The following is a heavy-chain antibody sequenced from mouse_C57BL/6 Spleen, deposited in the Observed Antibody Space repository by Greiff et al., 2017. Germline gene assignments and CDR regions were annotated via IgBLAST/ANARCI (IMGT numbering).Heavy chain of an antibody. CDR3: VRDATGTTYYAMDY. J-gene: IGHJ4*01. V-gene: IGHV10-1*01. CDR2: IRSKSNNSAT. Sequence: EVKVVESGGGLVQPKGSLKLSCAASGFSFNTYAMNWVRQAPGKGLEWIARIRSKSNNSATYYADSVKDRFTISRYDSESMLYLQMNILKTEDTSMDYCVRDATGTTYYAMDYWGQGTSVTVSS. CDR1: GFSFNTYA. D-gene: IGHD4-1*01.